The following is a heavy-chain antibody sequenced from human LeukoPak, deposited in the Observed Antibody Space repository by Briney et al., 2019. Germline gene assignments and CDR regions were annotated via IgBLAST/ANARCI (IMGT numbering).Heavy chain of an antibody. CDR2: MNPNSGNT. CDR1: GYTFTGYY. J-gene: IGHJ4*02. V-gene: IGHV1-8*02. Sequence: GASVKVSCKASGYTFTGYYMHWVRQATGQGLEWMGWMNPNSGNTGYAQKFQGRVTMTRNTSISTAYMELSSLRSEDTAVYYCARGPGPYSGSYLGDYWGQGTLVTVSS. D-gene: IGHD1-26*01. CDR3: ARGPGPYSGSYLGDY.